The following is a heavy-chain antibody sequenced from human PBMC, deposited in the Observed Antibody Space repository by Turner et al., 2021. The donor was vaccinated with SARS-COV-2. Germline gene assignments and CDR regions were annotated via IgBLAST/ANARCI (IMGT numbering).Heavy chain of an antibody. D-gene: IGHD4-17*01. J-gene: IGHJ4*02. Sequence: QVTLRESGPALVTPTQTLTLPCTLSGFSLSTSGMSGCWIRQPPGKALTWLARIDWDDDKYYSTSLKTRLTISKDTSKLRVVHTMTNMDPVDTAPYYCARATVNTWYDYWGQGTLVTVSS. CDR3: ARATVNTWYDY. V-gene: IGHV2-70*15. CDR1: GFSLSTSGMS. CDR2: IDWDDDK.